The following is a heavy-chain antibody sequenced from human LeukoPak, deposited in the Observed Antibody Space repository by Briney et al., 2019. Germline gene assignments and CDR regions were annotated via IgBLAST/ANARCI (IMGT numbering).Heavy chain of an antibody. J-gene: IGHJ6*01. V-gene: IGHV3-7*01. Sequence: GGSLRLSCAASGFTFSSYWMSWVRQAPGKGLEWVANIKQDGSEKYYVDSVKGRFTISRDNAKNSLYLQMNSLRVEDTAVYYCSRDYYDILTGYYKGGFYYGMDVWV. CDR1: GFTFSSYW. CDR2: IKQDGSEK. CDR3: SRDYYDILTGYYKGGFYYGMDV. D-gene: IGHD3-9*01.